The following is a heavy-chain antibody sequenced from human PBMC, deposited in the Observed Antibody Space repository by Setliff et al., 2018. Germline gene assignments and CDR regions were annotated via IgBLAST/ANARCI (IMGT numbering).Heavy chain of an antibody. J-gene: IGHJ3*02. CDR3: AIVGVTIFGVVDDAFDI. V-gene: IGHV7-4-1*02. D-gene: IGHD3-3*01. Sequence: WASVKVSCKASGYTFTSYAMNWVRQAPGQGLEWMGWINTNTGNPTYAQGFTGRFVFSLDTSVSTAYLQISSLKAEDTAVYYCAIVGVTIFGVVDDAFDIWGQGTMVTVSS. CDR2: INTNTGNP. CDR1: GYTFTSYA.